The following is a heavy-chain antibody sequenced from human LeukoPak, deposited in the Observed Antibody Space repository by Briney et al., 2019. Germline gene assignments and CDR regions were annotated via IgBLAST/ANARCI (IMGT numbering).Heavy chain of an antibody. CDR2: LSWNSGSI. Sequence: GGSLRLSCAASGFTFDDHAMHWVRQAPGKGLEWVSGLSWNSGSIDYADSVKGRFTISRDNSKNTLYLQMNSLRAEDTAVYYCAKDGPYYYDSSGYYQKYYFDYWGQGTLVTVSS. J-gene: IGHJ4*02. CDR3: AKDGPYYYDSSGYYQKYYFDY. CDR1: GFTFDDHA. D-gene: IGHD3-22*01. V-gene: IGHV3-9*01.